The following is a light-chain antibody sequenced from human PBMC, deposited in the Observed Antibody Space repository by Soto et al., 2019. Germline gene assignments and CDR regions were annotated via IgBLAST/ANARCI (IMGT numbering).Light chain of an antibody. J-gene: IGLJ1*01. CDR1: ASNFGAGYD. CDR3: QSYDSSLSGYV. Sequence: QPVLTQPPSVSGAPGQRVTISCTGGASNFGAGYDVHWYQQLPGTAPKLLIYGNSNRPSGVPDRFSGSKSGTSASLAITGLQAEDEADYYCQSYDSSLSGYVFGTGTKVTVL. V-gene: IGLV1-40*01. CDR2: GNS.